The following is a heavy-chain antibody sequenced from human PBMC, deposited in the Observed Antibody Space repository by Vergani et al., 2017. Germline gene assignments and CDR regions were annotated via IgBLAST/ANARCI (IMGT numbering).Heavy chain of an antibody. D-gene: IGHD5-24*01. CDR2: IYTSGST. Sequence: QVQLQESGPGLVKPSQTLSLTCTVSGGSISSGSYYWSWIRQPAGKGLEWIGRIYTSGSTNYNPSLKSRVTISVDTSKNQFSLKLSSVTAADAAGYYCAWGGEMGTIPYYYGMDVWGQGTTVTVSS. CDR1: GGSISSGSYY. V-gene: IGHV4-61*02. J-gene: IGHJ6*02. CDR3: AWGGEMGTIPYYYGMDV.